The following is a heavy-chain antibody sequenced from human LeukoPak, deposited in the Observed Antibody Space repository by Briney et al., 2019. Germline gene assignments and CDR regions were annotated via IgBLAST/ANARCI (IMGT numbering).Heavy chain of an antibody. V-gene: IGHV3-21*04. D-gene: IGHD3-22*01. CDR3: AKDISHSSGYYFFDY. J-gene: IGHJ4*02. Sequence: PGGSLRLSCAASGFTFSRYSMNWVRQAPGKGLEWVSSISSGSSYIYYADSVKGRFTISRDNAKNFLYLQMNSLRAEDTALYYCAKDISHSSGYYFFDYWGQGTLVTVSS. CDR2: ISSGSSYI. CDR1: GFTFSRYS.